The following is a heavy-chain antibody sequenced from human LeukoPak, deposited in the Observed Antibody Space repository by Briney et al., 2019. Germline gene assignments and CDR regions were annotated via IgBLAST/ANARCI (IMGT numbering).Heavy chain of an antibody. CDR3: ARGGTYNDILSFDP. D-gene: IGHD3-9*01. V-gene: IGHV4-59*01. Sequence: PSETLSLTCTVSGGSISYYYWNWIRQSPGKGLEWIGQIYYTGSTYYNPSLKRRVTISVDTSRNQFSLTLTSVTAADTAVYHCARGGTYNDILSFDPWGQGTLVTVSS. CDR1: GGSISYYY. J-gene: IGHJ5*02. CDR2: IYYTGST.